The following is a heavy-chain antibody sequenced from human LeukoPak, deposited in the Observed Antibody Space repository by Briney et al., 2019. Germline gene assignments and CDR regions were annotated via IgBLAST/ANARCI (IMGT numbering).Heavy chain of an antibody. CDR1: GGAVSSGSDY. Sequence: TMPLTCTVSGGAVSSGSDYWGWIRQPPGKGLEWIGYIYYSGSTNYNPSLKSRVTISVDTSKNQFSLKLSSVTAADTAVYYCARGTRYCSSTSCYRPLDYWGQGTLVTVSS. J-gene: IGHJ4*02. V-gene: IGHV4-61*01. CDR2: IYYSGST. CDR3: ARGTRYCSSTSCYRPLDY. D-gene: IGHD2-2*01.